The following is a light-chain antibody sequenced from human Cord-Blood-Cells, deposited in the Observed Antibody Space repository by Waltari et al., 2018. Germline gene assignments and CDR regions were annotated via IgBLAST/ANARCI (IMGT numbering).Light chain of an antibody. Sequence: DIKMTQSPSSLSASVGDRVPITCRASQSISSYLNWYQQKPGKAPKLLIYAASSLKSGVPSRFSGSGSGTDFTLTISSLQPEDFATYYCQQSYSTPKTFGQGTKVEIK. CDR3: QQSYSTPKT. CDR1: QSISSY. CDR2: AAS. V-gene: IGKV1-39*01. J-gene: IGKJ1*01.